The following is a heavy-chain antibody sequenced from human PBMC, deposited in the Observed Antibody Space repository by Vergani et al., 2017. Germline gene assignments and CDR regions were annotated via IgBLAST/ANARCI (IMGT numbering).Heavy chain of an antibody. J-gene: IGHJ4*02. CDR2: ISGSGGST. V-gene: IGHV3-23*01. D-gene: IGHD3-10*01. CDR1: GFTFSSYA. Sequence: EVQLLESGGGLVQPGGSLRLSCAASGFTFSSYAMSWVRQAPGKGLEWVSAISGSGGSTYYADSVKGRFTISRDNSKNTLYLQMNSLRAEDTAVYYCAKDDFGGGSGSQEGGWFDYGGQGTLVTVSS. CDR3: AKDDFGGGSGSQEGGWFDY.